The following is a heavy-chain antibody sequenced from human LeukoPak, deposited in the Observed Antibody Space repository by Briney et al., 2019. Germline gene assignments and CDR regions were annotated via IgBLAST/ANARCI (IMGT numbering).Heavy chain of an antibody. CDR1: GFTFSSYE. D-gene: IGHD3-22*01. V-gene: IGHV3-48*03. CDR2: ISSSGSTI. J-gene: IGHJ6*03. Sequence: PGGSLRLSCAASGFTFSSYEMNWFRQAPEKGLEWVSYISSSGSTIYYADSVKGRFTISRDNAKNSLYLQMNSLRAEDTAVYYCARIINSPYDSSGYYLDYYYYYYMDVWGKGTTVTVSS. CDR3: ARIINSPYDSSGYYLDYYYYYYMDV.